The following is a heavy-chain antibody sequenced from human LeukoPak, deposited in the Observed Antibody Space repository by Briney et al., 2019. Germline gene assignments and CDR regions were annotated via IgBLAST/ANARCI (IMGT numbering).Heavy chain of an antibody. J-gene: IGHJ4*02. Sequence: GESLKISCKGSGYSFTTYWIGWVRQLPGKGLEWIGIIFPGDSDTTYSPSLQGQVTISADTSINTAYLQWSSLRASDTAMYYCATSESQTRFDYWGQGTPVTVSS. CDR2: IFPGDSDT. CDR1: GYSFTTYW. V-gene: IGHV5-51*01. D-gene: IGHD1/OR15-1a*01. CDR3: ATSESQTRFDY.